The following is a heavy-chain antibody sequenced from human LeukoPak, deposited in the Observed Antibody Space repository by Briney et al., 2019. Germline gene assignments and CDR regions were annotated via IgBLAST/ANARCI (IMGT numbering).Heavy chain of an antibody. V-gene: IGHV3-30*02. D-gene: IGHD1-26*01. J-gene: IGHJ4*02. CDR1: GFTFSSSG. CDR2: IRYDGTSK. CDR3: AKETRGSYSDY. Sequence: SGGSLRLSCAASGFTFSSSGMHWVRQAPGKGLKWVAFIRYDGTSKYYADSVKGRFTTSRDNSKNTVYLQMNSLRAEDTAVYYCAKETRGSYSDYWGQGTLVTVSS.